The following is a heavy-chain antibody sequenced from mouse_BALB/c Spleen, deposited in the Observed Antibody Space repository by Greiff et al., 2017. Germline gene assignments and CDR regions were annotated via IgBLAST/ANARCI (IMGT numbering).Heavy chain of an antibody. CDR2: INPYNDGT. D-gene: IGHD3-2*01. CDR1: GFTFTSFV. J-gene: IGHJ2*01. CDR3: ARDSSGYIDY. V-gene: IGHV1-14*01. Sequence: EVQLVESGADLVQPGASVKLSCTASGFTFTSFVMHWVKQKPGQGLEWIGYINPYNDGTKYNEKFKGKATLTSDKSTSTAYLKLSSLTSEDSAVYYGARDSSGYIDYWGQGTTLTVSS.